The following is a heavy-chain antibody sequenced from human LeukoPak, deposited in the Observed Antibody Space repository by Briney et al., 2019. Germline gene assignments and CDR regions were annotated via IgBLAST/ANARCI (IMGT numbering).Heavy chain of an antibody. Sequence: GGSLRLSCAASGFTFSSYWMHWVRQAPGKGLVWVSRINSDGSSTSYADSVKGRFTISRDNAKNSLYLQMNSLRAEDTAVYYCARGKGSSSWYWSFYFDYWGQGTLVTVSS. CDR1: GFTFSSYW. D-gene: IGHD6-13*01. CDR2: INSDGSST. CDR3: ARGKGSSSWYWSFYFDY. V-gene: IGHV3-74*01. J-gene: IGHJ4*02.